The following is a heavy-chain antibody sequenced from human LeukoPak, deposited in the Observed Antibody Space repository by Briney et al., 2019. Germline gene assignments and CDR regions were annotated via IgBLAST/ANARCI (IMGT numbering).Heavy chain of an antibody. D-gene: IGHD5-18*01. CDR2: INRDGSGI. CDR3: ANTGYNYEFDY. J-gene: IGHJ4*02. CDR1: GFTFSTYW. Sequence: GGSLRLSCAASGFTFSTYWMHWVRQAPGKGLEWISRINRDGSGITYADSVKGRFTISRDNAKSILYLQMNSLRAEDTAVYYCANTGYNYEFDYWGQGTLVTVSS. V-gene: IGHV3-74*01.